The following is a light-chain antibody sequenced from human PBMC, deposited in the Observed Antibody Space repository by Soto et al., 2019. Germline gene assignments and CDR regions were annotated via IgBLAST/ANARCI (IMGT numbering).Light chain of an antibody. CDR2: GSS. Sequence: EFVLTQSPGTLSLSPGERATLSCRASQSVSNNYLAWYQQKPGQAPRLLIFGSSDRATAIPDRFSVSGSGTDFTLTISRLEPEDFAVNYCKQYGNSPPYTFGQGTKLEIK. CDR3: KQYGNSPPYT. V-gene: IGKV3-20*01. J-gene: IGKJ2*01. CDR1: QSVSNNY.